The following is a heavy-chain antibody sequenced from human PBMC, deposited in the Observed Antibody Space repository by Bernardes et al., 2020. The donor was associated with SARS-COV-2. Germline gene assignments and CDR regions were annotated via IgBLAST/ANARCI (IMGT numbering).Heavy chain of an antibody. D-gene: IGHD3-3*01. CDR3: ARRVTVLYYMDV. CDR2: INHSGGT. Sequence: SETLSLTCAVYGASSSAYYWTRIRQPPGKGLEWIGEINHSGGTNYNPSLKSRVTISEDTSKNQFSLRLNSVSAADTAVYYCARRVTVLYYMDVWGKGTTVTVSS. V-gene: IGHV4-34*01. CDR1: GASSSAYY. J-gene: IGHJ6*03.